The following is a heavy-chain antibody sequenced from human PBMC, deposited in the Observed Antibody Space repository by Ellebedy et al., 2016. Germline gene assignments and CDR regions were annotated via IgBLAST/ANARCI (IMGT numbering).Heavy chain of an antibody. CDR3: AHGGAGSGTTSLFY. CDR2: IYAGDSDP. V-gene: IGHV5-51*01. J-gene: IGHJ4*02. CDR1: GYGFNSFNSYW. Sequence: GESLKISCKGSGYGFNSFNSYWIGWVRQMPGKGLEWMGLIYAGDSDPKYSPSFQGQVTFSVDRSINTAYLQWTSLKAADSATYYCAHGGAGSGTTSLFYWGQGTLVTVSS. D-gene: IGHD5-12*01.